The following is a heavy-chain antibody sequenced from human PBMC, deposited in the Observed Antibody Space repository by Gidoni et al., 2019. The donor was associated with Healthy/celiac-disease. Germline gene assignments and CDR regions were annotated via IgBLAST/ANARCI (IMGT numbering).Heavy chain of an antibody. V-gene: IGHV3-49*03. CDR2: IRSKAYGGTT. J-gene: IGHJ4*02. CDR3: TRDRSEGGMDIVATICDY. Sequence: EVQLVESGGGLVQPGRSLRLSCTASGFTFGDYAMSWFRQAPGKGLEWVGFIRSKAYGGTTEYAASVKGRFTISRDDSKSIAYLQMNSLKTEDTAVYYCTRDRSEGGMDIVATICDYWGQGTLVTVSS. CDR1: GFTFGDYA. D-gene: IGHD5-12*01.